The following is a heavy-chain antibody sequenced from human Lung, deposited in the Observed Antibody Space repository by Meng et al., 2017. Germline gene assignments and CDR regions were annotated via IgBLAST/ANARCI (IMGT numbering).Heavy chain of an antibody. D-gene: IGHD2-8*01. CDR2: INDGNGNT. CDR3: ARGEGYCTNGVCSPGY. V-gene: IGHV1-3*01. Sequence: QVQLVQSGAEVKKPGASVKVSCKASGYTFTSYAMHWVRQAPGQRLEWMGWINDGNGNTKYSQKFQGRVTITRDTSASTAYMELSSLRSEDTAVYYCARGEGYCTNGVCSPGYWGQGTLVTVSS. J-gene: IGHJ4*02. CDR1: GYTFTSYA.